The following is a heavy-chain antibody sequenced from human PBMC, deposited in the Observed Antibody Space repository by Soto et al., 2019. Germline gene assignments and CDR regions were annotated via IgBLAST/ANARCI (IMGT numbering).Heavy chain of an antibody. D-gene: IGHD3-16*01. J-gene: IGHJ6*02. Sequence: EVKLLQSGGGLGQPGGSLRLSCEISGVTSNSYAMNWVRQAPGKGLEWISGISGSGESTYYAASVKGRFTVPRDNSRATLYLQMNSLGADDTAVYYCWGVATPYYYYYGMDVWGQGTTVTVSS. V-gene: IGHV3-23*01. CDR1: GVTSNSYA. CDR2: ISGSGEST. CDR3: WGVATPYYYYYGMDV.